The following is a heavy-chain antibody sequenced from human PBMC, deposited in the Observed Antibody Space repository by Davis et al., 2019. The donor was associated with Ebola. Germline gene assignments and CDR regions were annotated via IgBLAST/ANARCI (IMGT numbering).Heavy chain of an antibody. J-gene: IGHJ4*02. D-gene: IGHD2-21*01. V-gene: IGHV3-30*03. Sequence: GGSLRLSCAASGFTFSSYSMNWVRQAPGKGLEWVAVISYDGSNKYYADSVKGRFTISRDNSKNTLYLQMNSLRAEDTAVYYCAIIPPPNPDYWGQGTLVTVSS. CDR2: ISYDGSNK. CDR3: AIIPPPNPDY. CDR1: GFTFSSYS.